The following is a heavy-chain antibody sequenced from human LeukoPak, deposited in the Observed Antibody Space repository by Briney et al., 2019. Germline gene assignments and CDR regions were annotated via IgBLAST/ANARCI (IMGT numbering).Heavy chain of an antibody. CDR3: ARGTATTAGIDY. V-gene: IGHV3-74*01. CDR1: GFTFSSYW. Sequence: GGSLRLSCAASGFTFSSYWMHWVRQAPGKGLVGVSHINTDGDSATYGDSAKGRFTISRDNAKNTLYLQMNSLRVEDTAVYYCARGTATTAGIDYWGQGTLVTVSS. J-gene: IGHJ4*02. D-gene: IGHD6-13*01. CDR2: INTDGDSA.